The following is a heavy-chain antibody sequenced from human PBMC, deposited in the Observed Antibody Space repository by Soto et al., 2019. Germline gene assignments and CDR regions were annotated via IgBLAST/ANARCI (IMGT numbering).Heavy chain of an antibody. CDR2: INPRDGST. V-gene: IGHV1-46*01. CDR3: ARDPVIDP. J-gene: IGHJ5*02. Sequence: GASVKVSCKASGYTFTTYQTHWVRQAPGQGLEWMGIINPRDGSTTYAQKFQGRVTMTRDTSTSTIYMELSTLKYEDTAVYYCARDPVIDPWGQGTLVTVSS. CDR1: GYTFTTYQ.